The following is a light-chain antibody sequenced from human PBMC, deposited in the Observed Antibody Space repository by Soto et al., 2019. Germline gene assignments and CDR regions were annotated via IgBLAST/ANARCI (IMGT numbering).Light chain of an antibody. J-gene: IGKJ3*01. V-gene: IGKV1-39*01. CDR3: QQSYNAPFT. Sequence: DIQMTQSPSPLSASVGDRITITCRASQTIARYLNWFQQKAGQPPKLLVYAASTLRHGVPSRFSASGSGSDFTLTSNRLQPADLATYCCQQSYNAPFTFGPGTKVDIK. CDR2: AAS. CDR1: QTIARY.